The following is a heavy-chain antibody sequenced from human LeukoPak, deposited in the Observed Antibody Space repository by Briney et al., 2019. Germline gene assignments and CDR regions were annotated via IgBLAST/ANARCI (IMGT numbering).Heavy chain of an antibody. J-gene: IGHJ6*02. CDR2: ISYDGSNK. D-gene: IGHD7-27*01. Sequence: GGSLRLSCAASGFTFSSYAMHWVRQAPGKGLEWVAVISYDGSNKYYADSVKGRLTISRDNSKNTLYLQMNSLRAEDTAVYYCARDLAYSTGDRYYYYYGMDVWGQGTTVTVSS. CDR3: ARDLAYSTGDRYYYYYGMDV. CDR1: GFTFSSYA. V-gene: IGHV3-30-3*01.